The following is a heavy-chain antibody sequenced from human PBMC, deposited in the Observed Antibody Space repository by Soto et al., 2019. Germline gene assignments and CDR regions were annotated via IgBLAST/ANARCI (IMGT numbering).Heavy chain of an antibody. CDR2: IKQDGSEK. CDR1: GFTFSSYW. CDR3: AREGYYDFWSIYYYYMDV. V-gene: IGHV3-7*01. J-gene: IGHJ6*03. Sequence: GESLRLSCAASGFTFSSYWMSWVRQAPGKGLEWVANIKQDGSEKYYVDSVKGRFTISRDNAKNSLYLQMNSLRAEDTAVYYCAREGYYDFWSIYYYYMDVWGKGTTVTVSS. D-gene: IGHD3-3*01.